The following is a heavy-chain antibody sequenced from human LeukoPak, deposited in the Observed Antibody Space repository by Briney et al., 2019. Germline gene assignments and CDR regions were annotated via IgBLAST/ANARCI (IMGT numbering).Heavy chain of an antibody. CDR3: ARLYLPATRFDY. D-gene: IGHD5-24*01. CDR2: INYTGST. CDR1: GGSFSGFY. J-gene: IGHJ4*02. Sequence: PSETLSLTCAVYGGSFSGFYWSWIRHVPGKGLEWIGEINYTGSTSYNPSLKSRVTISVDTSKNQFSLKLTSVTAADTAVYYCARLYLPATRFDYWGQGTLVTVSS. V-gene: IGHV4-34*01.